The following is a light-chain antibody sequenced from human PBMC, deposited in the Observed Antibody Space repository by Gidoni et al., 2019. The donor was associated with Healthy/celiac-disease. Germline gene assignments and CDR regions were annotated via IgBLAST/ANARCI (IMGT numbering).Light chain of an antibody. J-gene: IGLJ2*01. Sequence: SSVLTQPPSVSVAPGKTARITCGGNNIGSKGVHWYQQKPGQAPVLVIYDDSDRPSGIPERFSGSNSGNTATLTISRVEAGDEADYYCQVWDSSSDLVVFGGGTKLTVL. CDR3: QVWDSSSDLVV. V-gene: IGLV3-21*04. CDR2: DDS. CDR1: NIGSKG.